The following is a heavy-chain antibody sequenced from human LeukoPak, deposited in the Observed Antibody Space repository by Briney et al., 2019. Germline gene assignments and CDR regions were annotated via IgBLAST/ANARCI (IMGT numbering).Heavy chain of an antibody. V-gene: IGHV1-69*06. CDR1: GYTFTSYD. Sequence: GASVKVSCKASGYTFTSYDINWVRQATGQGLEWMGGIIPIFGTTNYARKFRGRVTLTADKSTRTAYMELSSLRSEDTAVYYCARVPDTAMDDYYYYYMDVWGKGTTVTVSS. J-gene: IGHJ6*03. CDR3: ARVPDTAMDDYYYYYMDV. D-gene: IGHD5-18*01. CDR2: IIPIFGTT.